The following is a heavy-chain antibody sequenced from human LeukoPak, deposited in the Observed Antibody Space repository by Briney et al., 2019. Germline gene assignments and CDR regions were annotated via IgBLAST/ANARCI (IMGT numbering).Heavy chain of an antibody. Sequence: PGGSLRLSCAASGLTVSSNYMNWVRQAPGKGLEWVSIIYSGGSTYYADSVKGRFTISRVNSKNTLYLQMNSLRVEDTAVYYCARTDYSHFDYWGQGTLVTVSS. J-gene: IGHJ4*02. CDR3: ARTDYSHFDY. CDR2: IYSGGST. D-gene: IGHD3-16*01. CDR1: GLTVSSNY. V-gene: IGHV3-66*02.